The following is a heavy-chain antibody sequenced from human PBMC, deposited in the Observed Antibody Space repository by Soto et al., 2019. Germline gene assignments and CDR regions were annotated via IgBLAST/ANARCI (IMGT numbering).Heavy chain of an antibody. CDR1: GGSISSYY. V-gene: IGHV4-4*07. CDR2: VFTTGDT. CDR3: AREYSRSSGRTLDI. Sequence: QVQLQESGPGLVKPSETLSLTCTVSGGSISSYYWTWIRQPAGKGLEWIGRVFTTGDTNYNPSLKSRVTVSLDTSKNQFSLKLSSVTAADTAVYYCAREYSRSSGRTLDIWGQGTMVTVTS. D-gene: IGHD6-6*01. J-gene: IGHJ3*02.